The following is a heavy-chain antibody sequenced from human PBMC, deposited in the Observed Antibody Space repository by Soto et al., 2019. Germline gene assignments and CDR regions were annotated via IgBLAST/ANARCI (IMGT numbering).Heavy chain of an antibody. CDR2: IDPSDSYT. V-gene: IGHV5-10-1*01. D-gene: IGHD2-8*01. CDR3: ARSLTDYWYFDL. Sequence: XESLNISCKGSGYSFTSYWISWVRQMPGKGLEWMGRIDPSDSYTNYSPSFQGHVTISADKSISTAYLQWSSLKASDTAMYYCARSLTDYWYFDLWGRGTLVTVSS. J-gene: IGHJ2*01. CDR1: GYSFTSYW.